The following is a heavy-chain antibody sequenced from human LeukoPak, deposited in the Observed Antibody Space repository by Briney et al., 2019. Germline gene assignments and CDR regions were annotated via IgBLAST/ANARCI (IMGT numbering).Heavy chain of an antibody. CDR1: GFTFSSYW. CDR2: INSDGSST. V-gene: IGHV3-74*01. J-gene: IGHJ5*02. Sequence: GGSLRLSCAASGFTFSSYWMHWVRQAPGKGLVWVSRINSDGSSTSYADSVKGRFTISRDNAKNTLYLQMNSLRAEDTAVYYCARGRPFYDFWSGYNWFDPWGQGTLVTVSS. CDR3: ARGRPFYDFWSGYNWFDP. D-gene: IGHD3-3*01.